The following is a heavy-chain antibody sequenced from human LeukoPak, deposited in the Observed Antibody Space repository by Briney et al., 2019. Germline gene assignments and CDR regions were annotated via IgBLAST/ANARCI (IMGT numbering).Heavy chain of an antibody. V-gene: IGHV4-39*07. CDR1: GGSISSSSYY. Sequence: PSETLSLTCTVSGGSISSSSYYWGWIRQPPGKGLEWIGSIYYSGSTYYNPSLKSRVTISVDTSKNQFSLKLSSVTAADTAVYYCARRWGIVGAPTDYWGQGTLVTVSS. J-gene: IGHJ4*02. CDR2: IYYSGST. D-gene: IGHD1-26*01. CDR3: ARRWGIVGAPTDY.